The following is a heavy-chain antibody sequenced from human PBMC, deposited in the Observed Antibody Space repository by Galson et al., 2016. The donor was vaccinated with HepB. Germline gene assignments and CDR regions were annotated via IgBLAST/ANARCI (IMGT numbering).Heavy chain of an antibody. J-gene: IGHJ4*02. D-gene: IGHD3-3*01. Sequence: SLRLSCAASGFTFSGSTMHWVRQASGKGLEWVGRIRGKADGFATVYAASLKGRFTISRDESKNTAYLQMNSLKTEDTAVYYCARGLFWSGYPFDYWGQGTQVTVSS. CDR2: IRGKADGFAT. V-gene: IGHV3-73*01. CDR1: GFTFSGST. CDR3: ARGLFWSGYPFDY.